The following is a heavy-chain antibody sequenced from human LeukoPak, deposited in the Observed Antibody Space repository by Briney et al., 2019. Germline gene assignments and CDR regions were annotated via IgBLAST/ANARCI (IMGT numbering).Heavy chain of an antibody. D-gene: IGHD3-22*01. Sequence: GGSLRLSCVLSGFTFTSAPMNWVRQAPGKGLEWVSTSGTDGDTYYADSVKGRFTISRDNSKNTVQLQMTSLRVEDTAVYYCATKTPGNYPYDYWGQGTLVIVSP. J-gene: IGHJ4*02. CDR2: SGTDGDT. CDR3: ATKTPGNYPYDY. CDR1: GFTFTSAP. V-gene: IGHV3-23*01.